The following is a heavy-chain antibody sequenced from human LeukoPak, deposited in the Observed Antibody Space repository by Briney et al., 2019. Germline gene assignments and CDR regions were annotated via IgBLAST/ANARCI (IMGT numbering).Heavy chain of an antibody. J-gene: IGHJ6*02. CDR1: GGSISSYH. CDR3: ARTPVYCSGGSCYYYYYAMDV. Sequence: SETLSLTCTVSGGSISSYHWSWFRQAPGKGLEWIGYMCNSGSTNFNPSLKSRVTISVDTSENQFSLRLSSVTAADTAVYYCARTPVYCSGGSCYYYYYAMDVWGQGTTVTVSS. V-gene: IGHV4-59*01. D-gene: IGHD2-15*01. CDR2: MCNSGST.